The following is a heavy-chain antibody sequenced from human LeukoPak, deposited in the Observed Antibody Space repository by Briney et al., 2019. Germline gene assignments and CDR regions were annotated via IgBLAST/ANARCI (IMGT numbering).Heavy chain of an antibody. CDR3: ARDISPDYYDSSGYFDY. CDR2: ISYDGSNK. Sequence: GRSLRLSCAASGFTFSSCAMHWVRQAPGKGLEWVAVISYDGSNKYYADSVKGRFTISRDNSKNTLYLQMNSLRAEDTAVYYCARDISPDYYDSSGYFDYWRQGPVVSVSS. CDR1: GFTFSSCA. V-gene: IGHV3-30*04. J-gene: IGHJ4*02. D-gene: IGHD3-22*01.